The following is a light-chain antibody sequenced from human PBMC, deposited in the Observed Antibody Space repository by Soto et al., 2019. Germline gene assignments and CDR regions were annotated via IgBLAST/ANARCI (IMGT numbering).Light chain of an antibody. J-gene: IGKJ1*01. Sequence: DIVLTQSPATLALSPGQRATLSCSASQRISGYLAWYQQKPGQAPRLLIYDASNRATGIPVRFSGSGSGTDYTLTVSSLEPEDFAVYYCQQRSNLPWTFGQGTKVDIK. CDR2: DAS. CDR1: QRISGY. CDR3: QQRSNLPWT. V-gene: IGKV3-11*01.